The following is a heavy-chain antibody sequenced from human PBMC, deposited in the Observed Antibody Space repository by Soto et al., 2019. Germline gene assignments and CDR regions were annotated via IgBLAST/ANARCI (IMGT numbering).Heavy chain of an antibody. CDR1: GGSLGSYY. CDR2: IYYSGST. V-gene: IGHV4-59*08. J-gene: IGHJ3*02. D-gene: IGHD2-15*01. Sequence: SETLSLTCTVSGGSLGSYYLSWIRQPPGKGLEWIGYIYYSGSTNYNPSLKSRVTISVDTSKNQFSLKLSSVTAADTAVYYCERPLYCSGGSCDAFDIWGQGTMVTVSS. CDR3: ERPLYCSGGSCDAFDI.